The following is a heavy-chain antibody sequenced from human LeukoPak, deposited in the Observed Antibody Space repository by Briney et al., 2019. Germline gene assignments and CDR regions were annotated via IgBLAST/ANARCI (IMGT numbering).Heavy chain of an antibody. CDR3: ASNSGSSLGIYYFDY. CDR1: GGTFSSYA. CDR2: IIPIFGTA. D-gene: IGHD1-26*01. Sequence: ASVKVSCEASGGTFSSYAISWVRQAPGQGLEWMGGIIPIFGTANYAQKFQGRVTITTDESTSTAYMELSSLRSEDTAVYYCASNSGSSLGIYYFDYWGQGTLVTVSS. V-gene: IGHV1-69*05. J-gene: IGHJ4*02.